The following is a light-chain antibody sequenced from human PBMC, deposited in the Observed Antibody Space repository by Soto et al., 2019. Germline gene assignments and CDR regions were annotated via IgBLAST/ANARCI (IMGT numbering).Light chain of an antibody. CDR2: GAS. J-gene: IGKJ2*01. Sequence: IQLTQSPSSLSASVGDRVTITCRASQAIINYLAWYQQKPGKAPQLLIYGASTLQSGVPSRFSGSGSGTHFTLTVSSLQPEDFAVYYCQQYNNWPHTFGQGTKLEIK. CDR3: QQYNNWPHT. CDR1: QAIINY. V-gene: IGKV1-9*01.